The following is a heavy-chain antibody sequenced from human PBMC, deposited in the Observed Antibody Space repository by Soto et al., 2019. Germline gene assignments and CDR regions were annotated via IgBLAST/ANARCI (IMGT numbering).Heavy chain of an antibody. CDR3: ARRKAAALYYYGMDV. D-gene: IGHD6-13*01. CDR2: IYYSGST. Sequence: PSETLSLTCTVSGGSISSSSYYWGWIRQPPGKGLEWIGSIYYSGSTYYNPSLKSRVTISVDTSKNQFSLKLSSVTAADTAVYYCARRKAAALYYYGMDVWGQGTTVTVSS. CDR1: GGSISSSSYY. V-gene: IGHV4-39*01. J-gene: IGHJ6*02.